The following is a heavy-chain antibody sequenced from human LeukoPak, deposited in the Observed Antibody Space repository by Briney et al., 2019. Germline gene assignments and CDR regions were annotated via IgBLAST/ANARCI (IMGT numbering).Heavy chain of an antibody. V-gene: IGHV1-2*02. CDR1: GYIFSDYY. D-gene: IGHD3-3*01. CDR3: ATDPRTTVFGTFRYYYMDV. Sequence: ASVKVSCKASGYIFSDYYMHWVRQAPGQGLEWLGWINPDSGYANYAQKFQGRVTMTRDTSINTAYMELSRLTSDDTAVYYCATDPRTTVFGTFRYYYMDVWGEGTTVAVSS. J-gene: IGHJ6*03. CDR2: INPDSGYA.